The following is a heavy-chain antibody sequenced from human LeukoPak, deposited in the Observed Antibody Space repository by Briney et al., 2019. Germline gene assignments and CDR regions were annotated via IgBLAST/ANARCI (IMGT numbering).Heavy chain of an antibody. CDR3: AKEIVVVPAAPYFDY. CDR1: GFTFSSYA. V-gene: IGHV3-23*01. D-gene: IGHD2-2*01. J-gene: IGHJ4*02. Sequence: GGSLRLSCAASGFTFSSYAMSWVRQAPGKGLEWVSAISGSGGSTYYADSVKGRFTISRDNSKNPLYLQMTSLRAEDTAVYYCAKEIVVVPAAPYFDYWGQGTLVTVSS. CDR2: ISGSGGST.